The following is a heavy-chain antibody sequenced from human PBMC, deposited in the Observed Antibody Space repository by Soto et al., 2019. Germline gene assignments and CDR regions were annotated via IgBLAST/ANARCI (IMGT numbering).Heavy chain of an antibody. CDR3: AKHIAARRGPYYYYGMDV. J-gene: IGHJ6*02. V-gene: IGHV3-23*01. CDR2: ISGSGGST. D-gene: IGHD6-6*01. CDR1: GFTFSSYA. Sequence: GGSLRLSCAASGFTFSSYATSWVRQAPGKGLEWVSAISGSGGSTYYADSVKGRFTISRDNSKNTLYLQMNSLRAEDTAVYYCAKHIAARRGPYYYYGMDVWGQGTTVTVSS.